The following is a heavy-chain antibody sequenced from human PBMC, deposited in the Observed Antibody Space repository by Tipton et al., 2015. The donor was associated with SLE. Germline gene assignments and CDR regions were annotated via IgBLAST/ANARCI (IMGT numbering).Heavy chain of an antibody. CDR2: ISYSGSS. Sequence: LRLSCSVSGGSIGNYYWSWIRQPPGKGLEWIGFISYSGSSNYNPSLKSRVTISLDTSKNQFSLTLSSVTAADTALYYCARDPDYGDPGTFDYWGQGTLVTVSS. D-gene: IGHD4-17*01. V-gene: IGHV4-59*01. CDR1: GGSIGNYY. CDR3: ARDPDYGDPGTFDY. J-gene: IGHJ4*02.